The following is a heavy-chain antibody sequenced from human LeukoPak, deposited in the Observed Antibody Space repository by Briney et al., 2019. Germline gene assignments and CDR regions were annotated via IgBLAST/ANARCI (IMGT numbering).Heavy chain of an antibody. D-gene: IGHD6-13*01. V-gene: IGHV1-69*04. Sequence: SVKVSCKASGGTFSSYAISWVRQAPGQGLEWMGRIIPILGIANYAQKFQGRVTITTDESTSTAYMELSSLRSEDTAVYYCARRISSSWDFDYWGQGTLVTVSS. CDR3: ARRISSSWDFDY. CDR2: IIPILGIA. J-gene: IGHJ4*02. CDR1: GGTFSSYA.